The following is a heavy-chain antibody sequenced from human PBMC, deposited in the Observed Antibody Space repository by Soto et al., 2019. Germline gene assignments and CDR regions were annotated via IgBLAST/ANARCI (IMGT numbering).Heavy chain of an antibody. Sequence: QVRLRESGPQVVKPSATLSLNCNVSGGAFRSYFWSWIRQSPGKGLEWIGNIHSSGRSNYNPSFKSRVSMSIDPSKNQFSVRLTSVTPADTAVYYCARDDPFDHWGQGILVTVSS. CDR3: ARDDPFDH. CDR1: GGAFRSYF. V-gene: IGHV4-59*01. CDR2: IHSSGRS. J-gene: IGHJ5*02.